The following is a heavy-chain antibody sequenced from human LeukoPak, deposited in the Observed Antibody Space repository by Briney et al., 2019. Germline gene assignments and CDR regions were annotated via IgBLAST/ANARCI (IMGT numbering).Heavy chain of an antibody. D-gene: IGHD5-12*01. CDR2: ISSSSSYI. J-gene: IGHJ4*02. CDR1: AFTFSSYS. Sequence: GGSLRLSCAASAFTFSSYSMNWVRQAPGKGLEWVSSISSSSSYIYYADSVKGRFTISRDNAKNSLYLQMNSLRAEDTAVYYCARGNVDIVASLKYWGQGTLVTVSS. CDR3: ARGNVDIVASLKY. V-gene: IGHV3-21*01.